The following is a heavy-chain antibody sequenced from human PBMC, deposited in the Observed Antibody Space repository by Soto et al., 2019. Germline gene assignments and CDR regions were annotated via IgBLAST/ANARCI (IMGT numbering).Heavy chain of an antibody. J-gene: IGHJ6*02. V-gene: IGHV5-51*01. CDR1: GFTFTNYW. CDR2: IYPGDSDT. CDR3: AASIFYYGMDV. Sequence: GESLKISCKGSGFTFTNYWIGWVRQMPGKGPEWMGIIYPGDSDTKYNPSFQGQVTISADKSITTTYLQWSSLKASDTAIYYCAASIFYYGMDVWGQGTTVTVSS.